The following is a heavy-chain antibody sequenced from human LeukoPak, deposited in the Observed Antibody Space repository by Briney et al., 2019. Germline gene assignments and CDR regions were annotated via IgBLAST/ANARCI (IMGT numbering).Heavy chain of an antibody. V-gene: IGHV3-23*01. CDR3: ARVEKAASFDY. Sequence: PGGSLRLSCAASGFTFSTYAMNWVRQAPGKRLEWVSSITGSGRDTYYAGYVRGRITISRDNSKNTLYLQMNSLRAEDTAVYYCARVEKAASFDYWGQGTLVTVSS. CDR1: GFTFSTYA. J-gene: IGHJ4*02. CDR2: ITGSGRDT. D-gene: IGHD5-18*01.